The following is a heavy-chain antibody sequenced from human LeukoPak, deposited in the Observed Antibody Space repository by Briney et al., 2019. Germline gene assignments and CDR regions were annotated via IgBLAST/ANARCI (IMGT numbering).Heavy chain of an antibody. CDR1: GFIFSSYW. CDR3: ARPTVTTGVDAFDI. J-gene: IGHJ3*02. CDR2: IKQDGSEK. Sequence: GGSLRLSCAASGFIFSSYWMIWVRQAPGKGLEWVANIKQDGSEKYYVDSAKGRFTISRDNAKNSLYLQMNSLRVEDTAVYYCARPTVTTGVDAFDIWGRGTMVTVSS. D-gene: IGHD4-11*01. V-gene: IGHV3-7*01.